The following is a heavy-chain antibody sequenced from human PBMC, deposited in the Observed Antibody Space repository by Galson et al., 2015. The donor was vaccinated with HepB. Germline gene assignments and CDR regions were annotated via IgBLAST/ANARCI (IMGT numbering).Heavy chain of an antibody. CDR2: IFHSGNY. Sequence: ETLSLTCTVSRASISSSDYYWGWIRQPPGKGLEWLGCIFHSGNYYYTPSLKSRLAISVDTSNNQFSLNLSSVTAADTAMYYCARWSLKGGFDFWGQGALVTVAS. J-gene: IGHJ5*01. CDR3: ARWSLKGGFDF. V-gene: IGHV4-39*01. D-gene: IGHD3-16*01. CDR1: RASISSSDYY.